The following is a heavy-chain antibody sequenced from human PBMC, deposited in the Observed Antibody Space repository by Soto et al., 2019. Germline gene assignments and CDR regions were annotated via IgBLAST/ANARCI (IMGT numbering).Heavy chain of an antibody. CDR2: IKSKTDGGTT. D-gene: IGHD3-22*01. Sequence: EVQLVESGGGLVKPGGSLRLSCAASGFTFSNAWMNWVRQAPGKGLEWVGRIKSKTDGGTTDYAAPVKGRFTISRDDSKNTLYLQMNSLKAEDTAVYYCTTGFTGDYYDRSGGDYWGQGTLVTVSS. J-gene: IGHJ4*02. CDR3: TTGFTGDYYDRSGGDY. CDR1: GFTFSNAW. V-gene: IGHV3-15*07.